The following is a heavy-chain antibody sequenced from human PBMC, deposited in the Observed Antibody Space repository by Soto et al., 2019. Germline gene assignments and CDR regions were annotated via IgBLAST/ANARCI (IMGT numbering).Heavy chain of an antibody. D-gene: IGHD3-10*01. V-gene: IGHV4-59*01. CDR2: ISYSGST. CDR1: GASITTYY. CDR3: ARDWDSSGLFDP. Sequence: SETLSLTCSVSGASITTYYWIWIRQPPGKGLEWIGSISYSGSTKYNPSLESRVMISLDTSKNQFSLRLTSVTAADTALYYCARDWDSSGLFDPWGQGALVTVSS. J-gene: IGHJ5*02.